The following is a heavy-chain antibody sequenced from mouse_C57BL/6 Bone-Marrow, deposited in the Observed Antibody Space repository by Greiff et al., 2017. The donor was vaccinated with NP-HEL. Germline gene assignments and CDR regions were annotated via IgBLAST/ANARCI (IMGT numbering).Heavy chain of an antibody. CDR1: GFTFSSYG. V-gene: IGHV5-6*01. CDR2: ISSGGSYT. J-gene: IGHJ3*01. Sequence: EVHLVESGGDLVKPGGSLKLSCAASGFTFSSYGMSWVRQTPDKRLEWVATISSGGSYTSSPDSVKGRFPISRDNAKNTLYLQMSSLKSEDTARYYCAREAYYYGSSPWFAYWGQGTLVTVSA. CDR3: AREAYYYGSSPWFAY. D-gene: IGHD1-1*01.